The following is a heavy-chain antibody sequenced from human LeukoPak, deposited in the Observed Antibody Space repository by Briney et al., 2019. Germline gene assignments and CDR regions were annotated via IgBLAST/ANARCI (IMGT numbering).Heavy chain of an antibody. Sequence: PWGVLRLSCAASGFTFSTYAMNWVRQPPGKGLEWIGEIYHSGSTNYNPSLKSRVTISVDKSKNQFSLKLSSVTAADTAVYYCARAKGSRDIVVVVAATSDYWGQGTLVTVSS. CDR3: ARAKGSRDIVVVVAATSDY. D-gene: IGHD2-15*01. CDR2: IYHSGST. J-gene: IGHJ4*02. CDR1: GFTFSTYAM. V-gene: IGHV4-4*02.